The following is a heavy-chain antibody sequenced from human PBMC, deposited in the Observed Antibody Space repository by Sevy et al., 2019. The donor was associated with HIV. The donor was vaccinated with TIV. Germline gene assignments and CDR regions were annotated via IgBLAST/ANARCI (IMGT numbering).Heavy chain of an antibody. V-gene: IGHV3-23*01. Sequence: GGSLRLSCAASGFTFSSYAMSWVRQAPGKGLEWVSAISGSGGSTYYADSVKGRFTISRDISKNTLYLQMNSLRAEDTAVYYCSKVFGIVVVPAAAGFDYWGQGTLVTVSS. J-gene: IGHJ4*02. D-gene: IGHD2-2*01. CDR1: GFTFSSYA. CDR3: SKVFGIVVVPAAAGFDY. CDR2: ISGSGGST.